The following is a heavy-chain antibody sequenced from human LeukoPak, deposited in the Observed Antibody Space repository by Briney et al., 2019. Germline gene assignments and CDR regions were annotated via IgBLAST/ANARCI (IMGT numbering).Heavy chain of an antibody. CDR1: GVSISSSNSY. J-gene: IGHJ4*02. CDR2: IYYSGNA. Sequence: PSETLSLTCTVSGVSISSSNSYWGWIRQPPGKGLEWIGSIYYSGNAYYNASLKSQVSISIDTSKNRFSLKLTSVTAADTAVYYCARQTGSGLFILPGGQGTLVTVSS. V-gene: IGHV4-39*01. D-gene: IGHD3/OR15-3a*01. CDR3: ARQTGSGLFILP.